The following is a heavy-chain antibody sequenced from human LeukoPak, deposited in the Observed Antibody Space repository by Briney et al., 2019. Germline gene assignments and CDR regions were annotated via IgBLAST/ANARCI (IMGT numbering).Heavy chain of an antibody. V-gene: IGHV3-7*01. J-gene: IGHJ6*03. CDR3: ARVGSHSGSLSLIKRNYYYYYYMDV. D-gene: IGHD3-10*01. Sequence: GGSLRLSCAASGFTFISYWMSWVRQAPGKGLECVANIKQDASEKYYVDSVKGRFTISRDNAKNSLYLQMNSLRAEDTAVYYCARVGSHSGSLSLIKRNYYYYYYMDVWGKGTTVTISS. CDR2: IKQDASEK. CDR1: GFTFISYW.